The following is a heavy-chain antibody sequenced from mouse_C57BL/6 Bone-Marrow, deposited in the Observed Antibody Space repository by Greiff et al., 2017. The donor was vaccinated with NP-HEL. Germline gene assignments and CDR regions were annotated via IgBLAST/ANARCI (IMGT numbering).Heavy chain of an antibody. J-gene: IGHJ4*01. CDR3: ARKNSGYDYARGMDY. CDR2: INPNNGGT. D-gene: IGHD2-4*01. V-gene: IGHV1-18*01. CDR1: GYTFTDSY. Sequence: EVQLQQSGPELVKPGASVKIPCKASGYTFTDSYMDWVKQSHGKSLEWIGDINPNNGGTIYNQKFKGKATLTVDKSSSTAYMELRSLTSEDTAVYYCARKNSGYDYARGMDYWGQGTSVTVSS.